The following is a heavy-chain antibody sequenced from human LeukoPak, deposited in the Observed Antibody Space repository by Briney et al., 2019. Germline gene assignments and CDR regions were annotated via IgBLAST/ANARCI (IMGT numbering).Heavy chain of an antibody. Sequence: GGSLRLSYAASRFTFNNYAMQWVRQAPGKGLEYVSVITSNGGSTYYVDSVKGRFTTSRDNSKSTMSLQMSSLRTEDTAVYYCVSGVGSTFSFDYWGQGTLVTVSS. V-gene: IGHV3-64D*09. CDR1: RFTFNNYA. CDR2: ITSNGGST. D-gene: IGHD3-3*01. J-gene: IGHJ4*02. CDR3: VSGVGSTFSFDY.